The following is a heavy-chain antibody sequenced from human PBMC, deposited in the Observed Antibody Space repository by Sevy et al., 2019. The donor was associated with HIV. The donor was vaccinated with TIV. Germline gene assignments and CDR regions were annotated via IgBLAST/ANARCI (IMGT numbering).Heavy chain of an antibody. V-gene: IGHV1-2*02. CDR3: SRSVYGSRTYLNDY. Sequence: ASVKVSCKASGYTFTGYYMHWVRQAPGQGLEWMGWIDPNSGGINYAQKFQGRVTMSTDTSISTAYMELSRLRSDDTALYYCSRSVYGSRTYLNDYWGQGTLVTVSS. CDR2: IDPNSGGI. D-gene: IGHD3-10*01. J-gene: IGHJ4*02. CDR1: GYTFTGYY.